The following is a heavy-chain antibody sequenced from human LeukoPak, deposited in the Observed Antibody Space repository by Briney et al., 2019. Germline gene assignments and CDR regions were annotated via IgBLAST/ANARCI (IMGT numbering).Heavy chain of an antibody. J-gene: IGHJ3*02. CDR3: IRGWAYCSGGSCYSWGAFDI. Sequence: PGRSLRLSCTASGFTFGDYAMSWFRQAPGKGLEWVGFIRSKAYGGTTEYAASVKGRFTISRDDSRSIAYLQMNSLKTEDTAVYYCIRGWAYCSGGSCYSWGAFDIWGQGTMVTVSS. CDR1: GFTFGDYA. CDR2: IRSKAYGGTT. V-gene: IGHV3-49*03. D-gene: IGHD2-15*01.